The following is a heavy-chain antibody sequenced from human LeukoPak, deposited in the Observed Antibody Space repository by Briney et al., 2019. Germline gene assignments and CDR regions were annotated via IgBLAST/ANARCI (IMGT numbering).Heavy chain of an antibody. Sequence: GESLKISCKGSGYRFITYWIAWVRQMPGKGLEWMGIIYPGDSDTRYSPSFQGQVTISADKSITTAYLQWSSLKASDTAMYYCASQLHIAAAGYYFDYWGQGTLVTVSS. CDR1: GYRFITYW. D-gene: IGHD6-13*01. V-gene: IGHV5-51*01. CDR2: IYPGDSDT. J-gene: IGHJ4*02. CDR3: ASQLHIAAAGYYFDY.